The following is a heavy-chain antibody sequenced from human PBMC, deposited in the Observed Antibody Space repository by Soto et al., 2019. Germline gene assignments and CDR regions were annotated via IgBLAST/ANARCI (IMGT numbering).Heavy chain of an antibody. V-gene: IGHV1-18*04. CDR2: INAFDDDT. D-gene: IGHD2-8*01. Sequence: QAQLEQSGPEVKRPGASLKVSCKASAYTFTSYHISWVRQAPGQGLEWIGWINAFDDDTNYSQKFQDRVTMTAHRYTDTAYLDLRSLGSDDTAIYYCARNLYGRAFDIWGQGTMVTVSS. CDR3: ARNLYGRAFDI. J-gene: IGHJ3*02. CDR1: AYTFTSYH.